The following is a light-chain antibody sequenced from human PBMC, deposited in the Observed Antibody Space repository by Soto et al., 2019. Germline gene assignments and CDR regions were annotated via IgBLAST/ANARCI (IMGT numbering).Light chain of an antibody. V-gene: IGKV3-15*01. Sequence: ETVMTQSPATLSVSPGEGATLSCRASQSVSSNLVWYQHKPGQAPRLLIYRASTRATGVSGRFSGSGSGTEFTLTITSLQSEDFAVYYCQQYNDWPITFGQGTRLEIK. CDR2: RAS. CDR3: QQYNDWPIT. J-gene: IGKJ5*01. CDR1: QSVSSN.